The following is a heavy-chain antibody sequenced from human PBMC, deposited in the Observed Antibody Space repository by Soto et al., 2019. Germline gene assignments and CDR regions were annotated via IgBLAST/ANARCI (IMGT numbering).Heavy chain of an antibody. Sequence: QVQLVQSGAEVKMPGSSVKVSCKASGGTFSSYTISWVRQAPGQGLEWMGRIIPILGIANYAQKFQGRVTITADKSTSTAYMELRSLRSEDTAVYYCAQTLLWFGELSTVDYWGQGTLVTVSS. CDR3: AQTLLWFGELSTVDY. CDR2: IIPILGIA. J-gene: IGHJ4*02. V-gene: IGHV1-69*02. D-gene: IGHD3-10*01. CDR1: GGTFSSYT.